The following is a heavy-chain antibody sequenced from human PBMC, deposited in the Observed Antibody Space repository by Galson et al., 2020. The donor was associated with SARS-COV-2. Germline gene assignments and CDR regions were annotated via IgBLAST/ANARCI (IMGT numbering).Heavy chain of an antibody. V-gene: IGHV4-59*08. D-gene: IGHD6-19*01. Sequence: SETLSLTCTVSGGSISSYYWSWIRQPPGKGLEWIGYIYYSGSTNYNPSLKSRVTISVYTSKNQFSLKLSSVTAADTAAYYCARLQYSSGWYSTPAFDIWGQGTMVTVSS. J-gene: IGHJ3*02. CDR3: ARLQYSSGWYSTPAFDI. CDR1: GGSISSYY. CDR2: IYYSGST.